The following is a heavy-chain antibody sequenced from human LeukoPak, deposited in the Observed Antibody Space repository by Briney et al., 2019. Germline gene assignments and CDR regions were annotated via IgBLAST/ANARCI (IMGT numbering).Heavy chain of an antibody. J-gene: IGHJ4*02. D-gene: IGHD6-19*01. CDR2: ISGSGGST. Sequence: GGSLRLSCAASGFTFSSYAMSWVRQAPGKGLEWVSAISGSGGSTYYADSVKGRFTISRDNSKNTLYLQMNSLRAEDTAVYYCAASVAGTRGYFDYWGQGTLVTVSS. V-gene: IGHV3-23*01. CDR1: GFTFSSYA. CDR3: AASVAGTRGYFDY.